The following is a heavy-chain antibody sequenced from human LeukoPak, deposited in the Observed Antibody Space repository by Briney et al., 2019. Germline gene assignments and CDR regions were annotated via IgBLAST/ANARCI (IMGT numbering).Heavy chain of an antibody. CDR3: ARDHDFWTPYYFDY. Sequence: PGGSLRLSCAASGFTFSSYWMSWVRQAPGNGLEWVASIKQDGSEKFYVDSVKGRFTISRDNAKKSLYLQMNSLRDEDTAVYYCARDHDFWTPYYFDYWGQGTLVTVSS. D-gene: IGHD3-3*01. CDR2: IKQDGSEK. CDR1: GFTFSSYW. V-gene: IGHV3-7*01. J-gene: IGHJ4*02.